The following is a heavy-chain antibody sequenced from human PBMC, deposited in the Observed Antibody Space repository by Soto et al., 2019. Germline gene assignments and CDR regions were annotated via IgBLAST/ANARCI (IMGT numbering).Heavy chain of an antibody. Sequence: GASVKVSCKVSGYTLTELSMHWVRQAPRKGLEWMGGFDPEDGETIYAQKFQGRVTMTEDTSTDTAYMELSSLRSEDTAVYYCATDLILGYDILTGYRTGWFDPWGQGTLVTVSS. V-gene: IGHV1-24*01. J-gene: IGHJ5*02. CDR2: FDPEDGET. CDR3: ATDLILGYDILTGYRTGWFDP. D-gene: IGHD3-9*01. CDR1: GYTLTELS.